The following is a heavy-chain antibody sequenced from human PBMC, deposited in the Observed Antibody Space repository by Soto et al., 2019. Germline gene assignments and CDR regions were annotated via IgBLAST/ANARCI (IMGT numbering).Heavy chain of an antibody. CDR2: ISAYNGNT. V-gene: IGHV1-18*01. D-gene: IGHD1-26*01. Sequence: QVQLVQSGAEVKKPGASVKVSCKASGYTFTSYGISWVRQAPGQGLEWMGWISAYNGNTNYAQKLQGRVTMTTDTSTRTAYMELRSLRSDDTAVYYCARDPSKWELPTLEPLDYGGQGPLVTVSS. CDR3: ARDPSKWELPTLEPLDY. J-gene: IGHJ4*02. CDR1: GYTFTSYG.